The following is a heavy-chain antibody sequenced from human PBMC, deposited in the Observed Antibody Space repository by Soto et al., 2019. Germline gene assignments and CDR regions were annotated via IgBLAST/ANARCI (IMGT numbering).Heavy chain of an antibody. Sequence: QVQLVQSGAEVKKPGASVKVSCKASGYIFTSHYMHWVRQAPGQGLEWMGVINPTGGSTSYAQKFQGRVTMTRDTSTSTVYMELSSLRSEDTAVYYCARKYRSSSPSDFWGRGTLVTVSS. CDR1: GYIFTSHY. D-gene: IGHD6-6*01. J-gene: IGHJ4*02. CDR2: INPTGGST. V-gene: IGHV1-46*01. CDR3: ARKYRSSSPSDF.